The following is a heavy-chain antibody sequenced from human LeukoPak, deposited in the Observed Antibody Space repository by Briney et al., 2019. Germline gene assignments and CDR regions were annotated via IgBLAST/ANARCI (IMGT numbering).Heavy chain of an antibody. D-gene: IGHD1-7*01. V-gene: IGHV4-59*01. CDR1: GGSISSYY. CDR3: ARDRGPRITGTTSDFDD. CDR2: IYYSGST. J-gene: IGHJ4*02. Sequence: PSETLSLTCTVSGGSISSYYWSWIRQPPGKGLEWIGYIYYSGSTNYNPSLKSRVTISVDTSKNQFSLKLSSVTAADTAVYYCARDRGPRITGTTSDFDDWGQGTLVTVSP.